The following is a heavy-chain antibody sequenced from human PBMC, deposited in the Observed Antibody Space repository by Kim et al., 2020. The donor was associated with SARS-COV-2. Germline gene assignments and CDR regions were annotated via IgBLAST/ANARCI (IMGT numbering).Heavy chain of an antibody. Sequence: SETLSLTCTVSGGSISSSSYYWGWIRQPPGKGLEWIGSIYYSGSTYYNPSLKSRVTISVDTSKNQFFLKLSSVTAADTAVYYCARDGTKQQLALKGSPPDNWFDPWGQGTLVTVSS. CDR1: GGSISSSSYY. CDR2: IYYSGST. J-gene: IGHJ5*02. V-gene: IGHV4-39*07. CDR3: ARDGTKQQLALKGSPPDNWFDP. D-gene: IGHD6-13*01.